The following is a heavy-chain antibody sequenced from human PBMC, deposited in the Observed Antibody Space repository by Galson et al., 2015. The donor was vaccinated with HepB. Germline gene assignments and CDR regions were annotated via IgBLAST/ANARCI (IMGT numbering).Heavy chain of an antibody. CDR3: ASRYSSSSVWYFDL. Sequence: SVKVSCKASGGTFSSYAISWVRQAPGQGLEWMGGIIPIFGTANYAQKFQGRATITADKSTSTAYMELSSLRSEDTAVYYCASRYSSSSVWYFDLWGRGTLVTVSS. CDR1: GGTFSSYA. D-gene: IGHD6-6*01. CDR2: IIPIFGTA. J-gene: IGHJ2*01. V-gene: IGHV1-69*06.